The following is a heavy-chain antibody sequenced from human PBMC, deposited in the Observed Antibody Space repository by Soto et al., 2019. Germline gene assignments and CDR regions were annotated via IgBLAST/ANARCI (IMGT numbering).Heavy chain of an antibody. CDR2: ISAYNGNT. CDR1: GYSFTSYG. Sequence: GASVKVSCKASGYSFTSYGISWVRQAPGQGLEWMGWISAYNGNTNYAQKLQGRVTMTTDTSTSTAYMELRRLRSDDTAVYYCARQQWLYYYYGMDVWGQGTTVTVS. V-gene: IGHV1-18*01. D-gene: IGHD6-19*01. CDR3: ARQQWLYYYYGMDV. J-gene: IGHJ6*02.